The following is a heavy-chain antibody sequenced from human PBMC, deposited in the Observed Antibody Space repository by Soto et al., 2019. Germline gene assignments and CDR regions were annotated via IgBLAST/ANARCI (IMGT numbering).Heavy chain of an antibody. J-gene: IGHJ6*02. CDR2: INPNSGGT. D-gene: IGHD3-22*01. Sequence: ASVQVSCKASGYTFTGYYMHWVRQAPGQGLEWMGWINPNSGGTNYAQKFQGRLTMTRDTSISTAYMELSRLRSDDTAVYYCARDRRYYYDSSGQPSLMDFWGQGTTVAVSS. CDR1: GYTFTGYY. CDR3: ARDRRYYYDSSGQPSLMDF. V-gene: IGHV1-2*02.